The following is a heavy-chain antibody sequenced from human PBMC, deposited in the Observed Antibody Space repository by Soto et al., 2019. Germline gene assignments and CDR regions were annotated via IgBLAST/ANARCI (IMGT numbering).Heavy chain of an antibody. CDR1: GGTFSTYA. CDR3: ASGIQLWLRRINNGYSG. V-gene: IGHV1-69*13. CDR2: IIPMFGTA. Sequence: VASVKVSCKAPGGTFSTYAISWVRQAPGQGLEWMGGIIPMFGTANYAQRFQDRVTITADESTNTVYMELSSLRSEDTAVYFCASGIQLWLRRINNGYSGWGQGTLVIVSS. D-gene: IGHD5-18*01. J-gene: IGHJ4*02.